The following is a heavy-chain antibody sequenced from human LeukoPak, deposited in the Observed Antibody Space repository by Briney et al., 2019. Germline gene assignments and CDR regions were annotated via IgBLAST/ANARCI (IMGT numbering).Heavy chain of an antibody. D-gene: IGHD4-23*01. CDR2: ISYDGSNK. CDR1: GFTFSSYW. CDR3: AKDPGGNSVSLDY. V-gene: IGHV3-30*18. J-gene: IGHJ4*02. Sequence: GGSLRLSCAASGFTFSSYWMSWVRQAPGKGLEWVAVISYDGSNKYYADSVKGRFTISRDNSKNTLYLQMNSLRAEDTAVYYCAKDPGGNSVSLDYGGQGTLVTVSS.